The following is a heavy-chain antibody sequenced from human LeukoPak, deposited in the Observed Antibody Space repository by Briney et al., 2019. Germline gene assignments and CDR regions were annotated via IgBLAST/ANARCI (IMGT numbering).Heavy chain of an antibody. V-gene: IGHV4-39*07. J-gene: IGHJ5*02. D-gene: IGHD5-18*01. CDR1: GGSISSYY. CDR3: AKGAGGFSYYNWFDP. CDR2: IYYSGTT. Sequence: SETLSLTCTVSGGSISSYYWGWIRQPPGKGLEWIGSIYYSGTTHYNPSLESRVTISVDTSKNQFSLKLASVTAADTAIYYCAKGAGGFSYYNWFDPWGQGTLVTVSS.